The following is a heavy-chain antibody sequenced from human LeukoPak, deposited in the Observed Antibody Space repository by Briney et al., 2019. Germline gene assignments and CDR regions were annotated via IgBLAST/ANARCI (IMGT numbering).Heavy chain of an antibody. D-gene: IGHD2-21*01. V-gene: IGHV3-66*01. J-gene: IGHJ4*02. Sequence: GGSLRLSCAASGFTVSSNYMSWVRQAPGKGLEWVSVIYSGGSTYYADSVKGRFTISRDNSKNTLYLQMNGLRAEDTAVYYCARDSYCGGDCYDYWGQGTLVTVSS. CDR3: ARDSYCGGDCYDY. CDR1: GFTVSSNY. CDR2: IYSGGST.